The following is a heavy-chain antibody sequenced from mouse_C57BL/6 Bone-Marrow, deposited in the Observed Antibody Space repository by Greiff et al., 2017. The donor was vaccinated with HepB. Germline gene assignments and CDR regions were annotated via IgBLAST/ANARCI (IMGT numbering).Heavy chain of an antibody. J-gene: IGHJ2*01. Sequence: EVNLVESGGGLVKPGGSLKLSCAASGFTFSSYAMSWVRQTPEKRLEWVATISDGGSYTYYPDNVKGRFTISRDNAKNNLYLQMSHLKSEDTAMYYCAREEGIYDGYYSDYWGQGTTLTVSS. D-gene: IGHD2-3*01. CDR3: AREEGIYDGYYSDY. V-gene: IGHV5-4*01. CDR2: ISDGGSYT. CDR1: GFTFSSYA.